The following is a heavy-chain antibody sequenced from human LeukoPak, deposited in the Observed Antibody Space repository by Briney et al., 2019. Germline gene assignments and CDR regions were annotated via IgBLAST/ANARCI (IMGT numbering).Heavy chain of an antibody. CDR1: GGSISSSSYY. D-gene: IGHD3-22*01. V-gene: IGHV4-39*01. CDR3: ARQTYDSSGSPYFDY. Sequence: SETLSLTCTVSGGSISSSSYYWGWIRQPPGKGLEWIGSIYYSGSTYYNPSLKSRVTISVDTSKNQFSLKLSSVTAADTAVYYCARQTYDSSGSPYFDYRGQGTLVTVSS. J-gene: IGHJ4*02. CDR2: IYYSGST.